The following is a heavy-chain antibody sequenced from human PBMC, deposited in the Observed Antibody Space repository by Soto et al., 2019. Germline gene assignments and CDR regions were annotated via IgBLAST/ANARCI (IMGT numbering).Heavy chain of an antibody. CDR2: MHYGGST. J-gene: IGHJ5*02. D-gene: IGHD3-22*01. CDR3: ARAGFSSSWYWFDL. CDR1: GASFRSSDYY. Sequence: QVQLQESGPGLVKPSETLSLTCTVSGASFRSSDYYWGWIRQPPNKGLGWIGRMHYGGSTFYNPSLKSRVTISVDTSKTQFSLQLTSVTSADTAGYYCARAGFSSSWYWFDLWGQGTPVTVSS. V-gene: IGHV4-39*07.